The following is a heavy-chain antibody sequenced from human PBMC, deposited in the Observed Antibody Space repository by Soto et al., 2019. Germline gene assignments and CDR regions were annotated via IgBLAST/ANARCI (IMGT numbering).Heavy chain of an antibody. CDR3: ARDRTDSGYYKNWLDP. CDR2: IIPIFGTT. V-gene: IGHV1-69*06. D-gene: IGHD3-22*01. Sequence: SVKVSCKASGGTFGSDAITWVRQAPGQGLEWVGRIIPIFGTTNYAQNLQGRVTISADKSTLTSYMELHSLTSDDTALYYCARDRTDSGYYKNWLDPWAQGSQVTXS. CDR1: GGTFGSDA. J-gene: IGHJ5*02.